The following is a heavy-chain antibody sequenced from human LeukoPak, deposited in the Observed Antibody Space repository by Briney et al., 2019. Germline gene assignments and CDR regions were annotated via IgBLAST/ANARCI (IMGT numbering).Heavy chain of an antibody. V-gene: IGHV4-34*01. CDR1: GGSFSVYH. J-gene: IGHJ1*01. CDR2: INHSGST. D-gene: IGHD3-16*01. Sequence: SETLSLTCAVYGGSFSVYHWSWIRQPPGKGLEWIGEINHSGSTNYIPSLKSRVTISIDTSKNQFSLRLSSVTAADTAIYYCARDGASVQFQHWGQGTLVTVSS. CDR3: ARDGASVQFQH.